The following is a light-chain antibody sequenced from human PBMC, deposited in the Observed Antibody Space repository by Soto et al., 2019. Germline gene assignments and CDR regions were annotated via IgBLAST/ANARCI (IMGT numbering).Light chain of an antibody. CDR3: QQYNSS. Sequence: IQLTQSPSSLSASVGDIFTITCRASQSISNWLAWYQQKPGKAPKLLIYKASSLESGVPSRFSGSGSGTEFTLTISSLQPDDFATYYCQQYNSSFGQGTKVDI. CDR1: QSISNW. J-gene: IGKJ2*01. CDR2: KAS. V-gene: IGKV1-5*03.